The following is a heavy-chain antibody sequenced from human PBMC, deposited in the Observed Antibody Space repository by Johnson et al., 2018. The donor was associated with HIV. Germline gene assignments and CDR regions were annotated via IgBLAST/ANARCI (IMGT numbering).Heavy chain of an antibody. CDR3: ARDIFYTDTAFDI. CDR1: GFSFSDAW. J-gene: IGHJ3*02. Sequence: VQLVESGGGLVKPGGSLRLSCTVSGFSFSDAWMSWVRQAPGKGLEWVSAIRGRGGTTYYADSVKGRFTISRDNSKNTLYLQMNSLRPEDTAVYYCARDIFYTDTAFDIWGQGTMVTVSS. V-gene: IGHV3-23*04. CDR2: IRGRGGTT.